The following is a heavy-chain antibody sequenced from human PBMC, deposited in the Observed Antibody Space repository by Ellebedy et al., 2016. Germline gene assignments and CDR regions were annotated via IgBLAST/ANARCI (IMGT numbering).Heavy chain of an antibody. J-gene: IGHJ4*02. CDR1: GFTFSSYS. D-gene: IGHD3-9*01. Sequence: GESLKISXAASGFTFSSYSMNWVRQAPGKGLEWVSYISSSSSTIYYADSVKGRFTISRDNAKNSLYLQMNSLRAEDTAVYYCARDHNAHGDYDILIFDYWGQGTLVTVSS. CDR2: ISSSSSTI. V-gene: IGHV3-48*04. CDR3: ARDHNAHGDYDILIFDY.